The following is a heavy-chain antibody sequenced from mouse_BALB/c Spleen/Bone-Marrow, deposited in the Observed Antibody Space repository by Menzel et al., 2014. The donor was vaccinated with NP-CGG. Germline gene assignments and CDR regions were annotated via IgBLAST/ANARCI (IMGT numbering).Heavy chain of an antibody. CDR2: IWSGGGS. CDR1: GFSLTSYG. J-gene: IGHJ2*01. Sequence: VQLQQSGPGLVQPSQSLSITCTVSGFSLTSYGVHWVRQSPGEGLEWLGAIWSGGGSDYNAAFISRLSITKDNSKSQVFFKMFSLQVDDTAIYYCARTSNYVDFDYWGQGTTLTVSP. V-gene: IGHV2-4-1*01. D-gene: IGHD2-5*01. CDR3: ARTSNYVDFDY.